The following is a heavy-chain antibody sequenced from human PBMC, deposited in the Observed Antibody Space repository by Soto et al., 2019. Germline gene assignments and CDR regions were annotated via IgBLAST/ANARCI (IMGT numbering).Heavy chain of an antibody. V-gene: IGHV3-30*18. D-gene: IGHD1-1*01. Sequence: GGSLRLSCAASGFTFSSYGMHWVRQAPGKGLEWVAVISYDGSNKYYADSVKGRFTISRDNSKKTLYLQMNSLRAEDTALYYCAKDNLRELDFFDYWGQGTLVTVSS. CDR1: GFTFSSYG. CDR2: ISYDGSNK. CDR3: AKDNLRELDFFDY. J-gene: IGHJ4*02.